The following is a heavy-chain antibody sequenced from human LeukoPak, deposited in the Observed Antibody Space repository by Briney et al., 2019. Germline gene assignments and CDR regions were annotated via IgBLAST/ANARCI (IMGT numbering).Heavy chain of an antibody. D-gene: IGHD6-13*01. V-gene: IGHV3-30*03. CDR2: ISYDGSKK. CDR1: GFIFSNYG. CDR3: ATQMIAAAGAFDY. Sequence: GGSLRLSCAASGFIFSNYGMHWVRQAPGKGLEWVAVISYDGSKKYYADSVKGRFTISRDNSKNTLYLQMNSLRAEDTAVYYCATQMIAAAGAFDYWGQGSLVTVSS. J-gene: IGHJ4*02.